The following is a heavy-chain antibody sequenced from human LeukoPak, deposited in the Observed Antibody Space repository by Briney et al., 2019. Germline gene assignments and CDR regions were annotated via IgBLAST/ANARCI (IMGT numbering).Heavy chain of an antibody. J-gene: IGHJ3*02. Sequence: GRSLRLSCAASGFTFDDYAMHWVRQAPGKGLGWVSGISWNSGSIGYADSVKGRFTISRDNAKNSLYLQMNSLRAEDTALYYCAKVGDWDDAFDIWGQGTMVTVSS. D-gene: IGHD3-10*01. CDR2: ISWNSGSI. CDR1: GFTFDDYA. CDR3: AKVGDWDDAFDI. V-gene: IGHV3-9*01.